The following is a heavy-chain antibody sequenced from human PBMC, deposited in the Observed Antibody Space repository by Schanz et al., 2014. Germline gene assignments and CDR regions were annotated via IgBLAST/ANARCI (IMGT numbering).Heavy chain of an antibody. D-gene: IGHD6-13*01. CDR2: IYYSGST. Sequence: QVQLQESGPGLVKPSETLSLTCAVSGASVSSFYWSWIRQPAGKGLEWIGYIYYSGSTNYNPSLKSRVTISVDTSKNQFSLKLSSVTAADTAVYYCARDRGSSWRIYGMDVWGQGTTVTVSS. J-gene: IGHJ6*02. V-gene: IGHV4-59*02. CDR1: GASVSSFY. CDR3: ARDRGSSWRIYGMDV.